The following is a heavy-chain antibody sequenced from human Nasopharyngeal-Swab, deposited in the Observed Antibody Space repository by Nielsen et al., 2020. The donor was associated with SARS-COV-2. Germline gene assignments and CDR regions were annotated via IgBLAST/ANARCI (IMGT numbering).Heavy chain of an antibody. CDR2: INHSGST. D-gene: IGHD6-13*01. V-gene: IGHV4-34*01. CDR3: ARVRGIAAAGIIHYFDY. Sequence: WIRQPPGKGLEWIGEINHSGSTNYNPSLKSRGTISVDTSKNQFSLKLSSVTAADTAVYYCARVRGIAAAGIIHYFDYWGQGTLVTVSS. J-gene: IGHJ4*02.